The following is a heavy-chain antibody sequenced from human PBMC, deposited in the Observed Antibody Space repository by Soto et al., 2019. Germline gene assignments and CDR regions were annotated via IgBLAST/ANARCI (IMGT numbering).Heavy chain of an antibody. D-gene: IGHD1-26*01. CDR3: ARAVSYSVGARLDN. CDR1: GYTFNSHG. J-gene: IGHJ4*02. CDR2: ISSYSDT. Sequence: QVQLVQSGGEVKKPGASVIVSCKASGYTFNSHGITWVRQAPGQGLEWMGYISSYSDTSYAQKLQGRVTMTTDTSTRTAYMELRSLRSDDTAMYYCARAVSYSVGARLDNWGQGPLVTVSS. V-gene: IGHV1-18*01.